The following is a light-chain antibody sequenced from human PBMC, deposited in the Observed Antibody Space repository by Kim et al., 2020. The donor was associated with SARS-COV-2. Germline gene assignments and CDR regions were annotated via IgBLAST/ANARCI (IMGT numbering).Light chain of an antibody. Sequence: LSPGERATLSCRASQSISYYYLAWYQQKPGQAPRLLIYVTSNRDTGIPDRFSGSGSGTDFTLTISRLEPEDFAVYYCQQYGGSLTFGGGTKLDIK. CDR3: QQYGGSLT. J-gene: IGKJ4*01. V-gene: IGKV3-20*01. CDR1: QSISYYY. CDR2: VTS.